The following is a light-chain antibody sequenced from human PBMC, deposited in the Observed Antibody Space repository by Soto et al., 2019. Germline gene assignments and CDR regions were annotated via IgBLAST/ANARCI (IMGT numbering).Light chain of an antibody. CDR1: QSISSW. Sequence: DIQMTQSPSTLSASVGDRVTITCRASQSISSWLAWYQQKPGKAPKLLIYDASSLESGVPSRFSGSGSGKEFTLAISSLQPDDFATYYCPPYNSYWTFCQGTKVEIK. J-gene: IGKJ1*01. V-gene: IGKV1-5*01. CDR2: DAS. CDR3: PPYNSYWT.